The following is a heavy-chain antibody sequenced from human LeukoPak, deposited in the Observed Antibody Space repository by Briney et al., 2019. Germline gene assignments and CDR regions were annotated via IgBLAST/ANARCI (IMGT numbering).Heavy chain of an antibody. V-gene: IGHV3-23*01. CDR2: IRGNGDT. CDR1: GFSFCSFA. Sequence: GGSLRLSYAASGFSFCSFAMSWVRQGPARGLEWVSSIRGNGDTFYADSVKGRFTLSSDSSTNTVYFQLNSLRVEDTAIYYCASASCVSRTDVVRWGQGTLLTVSS. CDR3: ASASCVSRTDVVR. J-gene: IGHJ4*02. D-gene: IGHD2-15*01.